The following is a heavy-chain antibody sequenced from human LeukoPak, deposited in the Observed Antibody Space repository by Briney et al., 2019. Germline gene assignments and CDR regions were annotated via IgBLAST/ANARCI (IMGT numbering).Heavy chain of an antibody. CDR3: TADGLFDY. CDR1: GFTFSDTW. D-gene: IGHD6-19*01. CDR2: IKSKTDGGTR. V-gene: IGHV3-15*01. Sequence: SGGSLRLSCAASGFTFSDTWMSWVRQAPGKGLEWVGRIKSKTDGGTRDYAAPVKDRFTLSRDDSKNTLDLQMSSLKTEDTAVYYCTADGLFDYWGQGTLVTVSS. J-gene: IGHJ4*02.